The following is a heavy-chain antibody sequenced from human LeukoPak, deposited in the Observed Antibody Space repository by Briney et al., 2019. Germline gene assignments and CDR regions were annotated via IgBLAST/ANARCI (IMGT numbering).Heavy chain of an antibody. CDR1: GGSISSGDYY. Sequence: PSQTLSLTCTVSGGSISSGDYYWSWIRQPPGKGLEWIGYIYYSGSTYYNPSLKSRVTISVDRSKNQFSLKLSSVTAADTAVYYCARGYCSSTSCYLGSWFDPWGQGTLVTVSS. D-gene: IGHD2-2*01. V-gene: IGHV4-30-4*01. CDR3: ARGYCSSTSCYLGSWFDP. CDR2: IYYSGST. J-gene: IGHJ5*02.